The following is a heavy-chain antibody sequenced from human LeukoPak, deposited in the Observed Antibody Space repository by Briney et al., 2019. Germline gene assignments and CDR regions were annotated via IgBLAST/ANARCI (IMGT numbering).Heavy chain of an antibody. J-gene: IGHJ5*02. V-gene: IGHV4-59*12. CDR2: IYYSGST. Sequence: SETLSLTCTVSGGSISSYYWSWIRQPPGKGLEWIGYIYYSGSTNYNPSLKSRVTISVDTSKNQFSLKLSSVTAADTAVYYCANIAVAGTDNWFDPWGQGTLVTVSS. D-gene: IGHD6-19*01. CDR1: GGSISSYY. CDR3: ANIAVAGTDNWFDP.